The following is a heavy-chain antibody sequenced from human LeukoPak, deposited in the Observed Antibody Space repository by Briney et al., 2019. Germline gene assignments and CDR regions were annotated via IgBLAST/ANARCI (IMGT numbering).Heavy chain of an antibody. J-gene: IGHJ4*02. Sequence: GGSLRLSCAASGFTFSSYGMHWVRQAPGKGLEWVAVISYGGSNKYYADSVKGRFTISRDNSKNTLFLRMNSLRAEDTAVYYCARGPRDDILTGYPTGGYFDYWGQGTLVTVSS. CDR2: ISYGGSNK. CDR3: ARGPRDDILTGYPTGGYFDY. V-gene: IGHV3-30*19. CDR1: GFTFSSYG. D-gene: IGHD3-9*01.